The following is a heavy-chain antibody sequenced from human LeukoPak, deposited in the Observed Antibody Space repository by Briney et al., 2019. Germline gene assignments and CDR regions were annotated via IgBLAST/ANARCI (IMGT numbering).Heavy chain of an antibody. Sequence: PGRSLRLSCAASGFTFSNFGMHWFRQAPGRGLEWVAVISYDGSNEDYADSVKGRFTVPRDNSKNTLYLQMNSLRVEDTAVYYCAREFTTVVTGRLFDYWGQGTLVTVSS. J-gene: IGHJ4*02. CDR1: GFTFSNFG. V-gene: IGHV3-30-3*01. CDR3: AREFTTVVTGRLFDY. D-gene: IGHD4-23*01. CDR2: ISYDGSNE.